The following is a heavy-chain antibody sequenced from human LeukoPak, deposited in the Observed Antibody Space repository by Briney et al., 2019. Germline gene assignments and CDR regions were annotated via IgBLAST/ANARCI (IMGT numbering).Heavy chain of an antibody. CDR1: GFTFSSFR. J-gene: IGHJ4*02. CDR3: ARDFRYSSGD. Sequence: PGGSLRLSCAASGFTFSSFRMTWVRQAPGKGLEWVANINQDGSDKYYVDSVKGRFTISRDNAKNSLYLQMNSLRVEDTAVYYCARDFRYSSGDWGQGTLVTVSS. CDR2: INQDGSDK. V-gene: IGHV3-7*03. D-gene: IGHD6-19*01.